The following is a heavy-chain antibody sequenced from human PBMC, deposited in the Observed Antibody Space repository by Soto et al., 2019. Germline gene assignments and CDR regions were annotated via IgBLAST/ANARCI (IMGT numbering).Heavy chain of an antibody. J-gene: IGHJ1*01. V-gene: IGHV4-30-2*01. CDR2: IYHSGST. D-gene: IGHD1-26*01. Sequence: SETLSLTCTVSGGSISIGTDYWSWIRQPPGKGLEWIGYIYHSGSTYYNPSLKSRVTISVDRSKNQFSLKLTSVTAADTAVYYCGRDDSQRPATYWGQGTLVTVSX. CDR1: GGSISIGTDY. CDR3: GRDDSQRPATY.